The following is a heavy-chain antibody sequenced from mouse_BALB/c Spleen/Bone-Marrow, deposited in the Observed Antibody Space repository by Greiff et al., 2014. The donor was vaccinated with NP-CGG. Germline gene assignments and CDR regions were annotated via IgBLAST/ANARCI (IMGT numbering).Heavy chain of an antibody. CDR3: AIYYYGSSGFAY. Sequence: VHVKQSGAELVKPGASVKLSCTAAGFNIKDTYMHWVKQRPEQGLGWIGRIDPANGNTKYDPKFQGKATITADTSSNTAYLQLSSLTSEDTAVYYCAIYYYGSSGFAYWGQGTLVTVSA. J-gene: IGHJ3*01. CDR1: GFNIKDTY. V-gene: IGHV14-3*02. D-gene: IGHD1-1*01. CDR2: IDPANGNT.